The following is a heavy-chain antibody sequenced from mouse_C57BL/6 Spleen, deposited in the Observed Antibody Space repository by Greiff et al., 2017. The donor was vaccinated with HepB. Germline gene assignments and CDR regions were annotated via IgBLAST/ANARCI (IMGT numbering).Heavy chain of an antibody. Sequence: EVKLVESGGGLVQPGGSLKLSCAASGFTFSDYYMYWVRQTPEKRLEWVAYISNGGGSTYYPDTVKGRFTISRDNAKNTLYLQISRLKSEDTAMYYCARGGLMDYWGQGTTLTVSS. CDR2: ISNGGGST. D-gene: IGHD6-5*01. V-gene: IGHV5-12*01. CDR3: ARGGLMDY. CDR1: GFTFSDYY. J-gene: IGHJ2*01.